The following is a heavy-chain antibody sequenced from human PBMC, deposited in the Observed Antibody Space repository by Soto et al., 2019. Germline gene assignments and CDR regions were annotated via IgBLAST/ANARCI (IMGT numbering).Heavy chain of an antibody. CDR1: GGTFSSYA. CDR3: ARDRRVVPAATVQYYYYGMDV. D-gene: IGHD2-2*01. CDR2: IIPIFGTA. J-gene: IGHJ6*02. Sequence: QVQLVQSGAEVKKPGSSVKVSCKASGGTFSSYAISWVRQAPGQGLEWMGGIIPIFGTANYAQKFQGRVTITADESTSTAYMELSSLRSEDTAVYYCARDRRVVPAATVQYYYYGMDVWGQGTTVTVSS. V-gene: IGHV1-69*12.